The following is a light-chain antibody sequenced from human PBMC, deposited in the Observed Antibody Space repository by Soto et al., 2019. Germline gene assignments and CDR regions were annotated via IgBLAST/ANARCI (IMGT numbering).Light chain of an antibody. V-gene: IGKV3-20*01. CDR1: QSVGTNY. J-gene: IGKJ4*01. CDR2: GAS. Sequence: EIVLTQSLGTLSLSPGERATLSCRASQSVGTNYLAWYQQKPGQAPRLLIYGASSRATGIPDRFSGSGSGTDLPLTISRLEHEDFAVYYCQHYDNSPLTFGGGTKVEIK. CDR3: QHYDNSPLT.